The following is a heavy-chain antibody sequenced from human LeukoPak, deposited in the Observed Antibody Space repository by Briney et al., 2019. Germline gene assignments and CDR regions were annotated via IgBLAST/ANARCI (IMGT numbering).Heavy chain of an antibody. Sequence: GGSLRLSCAASGFTFSSYWLHWVRQAPGKGLVWVSRINSDGSSTSYADSVKGRFTISRDNAKNTLYLQMNSLRAEDTAVYYCARDLSSDYYDSSGYLKYWGQGTLVTVSS. V-gene: IGHV3-74*01. CDR2: INSDGSST. J-gene: IGHJ4*02. CDR1: GFTFSSYW. D-gene: IGHD3-22*01. CDR3: ARDLSSDYYDSSGYLKY.